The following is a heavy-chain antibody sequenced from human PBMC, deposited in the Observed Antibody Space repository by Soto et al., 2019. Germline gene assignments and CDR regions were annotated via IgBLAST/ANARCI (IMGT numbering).Heavy chain of an antibody. D-gene: IGHD2-21*02. CDR3: ARDDGLAYCGGDCYS. CDR1: GGTFSSYT. CDR2: IIPILGIA. V-gene: IGHV1-69*02. J-gene: IGHJ4*02. Sequence: QVQLVQSGAEVKKPGSSVKVCCKASGGTFSSYTISWVRQAPGQGLEWMGRIIPILGIANYAQKFQGRVTITADKSTSTAYMELSSLRSEDTAVYYCARDDGLAYCGGDCYSWGQGTLVNVSS.